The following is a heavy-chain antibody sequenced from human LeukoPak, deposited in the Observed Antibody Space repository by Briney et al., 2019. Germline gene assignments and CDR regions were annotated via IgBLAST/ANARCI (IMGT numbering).Heavy chain of an antibody. CDR3: AREGPIVGATHLVDY. CDR2: INPSGGST. Sequence: ASVKVSCKASGYTFTSYYMHWVRQAPGQGLEWMGIINPSGGSTSYAQKFQGRVTMTRDTSISTAYMELSRLRSDDTAVYYCAREGPIVGATHLVDYWGQGTLVTVSS. J-gene: IGHJ4*02. CDR1: GYTFTSYY. V-gene: IGHV1-46*01. D-gene: IGHD1-26*01.